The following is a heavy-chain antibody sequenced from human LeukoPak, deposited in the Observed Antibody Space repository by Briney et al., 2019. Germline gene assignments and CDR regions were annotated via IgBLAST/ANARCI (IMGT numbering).Heavy chain of an antibody. D-gene: IGHD6-19*01. CDR2: IYYSGST. CDR3: ATGFPYSSGWYYVY. V-gene: IGHV4-59*01. Sequence: PSETLSLTCTVSGGSISSYYWSWIRQPPGKGLEWIGYIYYSGSTNYNPSLKSRVTISVDTSKNQFSLKLSSVTAADTAVYYCATGFPYSSGWYYVYWGQGTLVTVSS. CDR1: GGSISSYY. J-gene: IGHJ4*02.